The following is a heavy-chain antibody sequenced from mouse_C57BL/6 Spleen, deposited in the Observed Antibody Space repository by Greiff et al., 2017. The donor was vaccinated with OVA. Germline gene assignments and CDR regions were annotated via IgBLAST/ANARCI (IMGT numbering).Heavy chain of an antibody. V-gene: IGHV1-59*01. CDR1: GYTFTSYW. J-gene: IGHJ4*01. D-gene: IGHD1-1*01. Sequence: QVQLQQPGAELVRPGTSVKLSCKASGYTFTSYWMHWVKQRPGQGLEWIGVIDSSDSYTNYNQKFKGKATMTVDTSSSPAYMQRSSLTSEASAVYYGARSFTTVVATRGAMDYWGQGTSVTVSS. CDR2: IDSSDSYT. CDR3: ARSFTTVVATRGAMDY.